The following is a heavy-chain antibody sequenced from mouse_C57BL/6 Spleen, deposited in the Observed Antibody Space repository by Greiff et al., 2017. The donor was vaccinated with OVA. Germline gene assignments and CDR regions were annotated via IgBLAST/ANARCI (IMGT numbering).Heavy chain of an antibody. D-gene: IGHD4-1*01. CDR3: ARWDHGDY. Sequence: VQLQQSGPELVKPGASVKISCKASGYTFTDYYMNWVKQSHGKSLEWIGDINPNNGGTSYNQKFKGKATLTVDKSSSTAYMELRSLTSEDSAVYYCARWDHGDYWGQGTTLTVSS. V-gene: IGHV1-26*01. CDR2: INPNNGGT. CDR1: GYTFTDYY. J-gene: IGHJ2*01.